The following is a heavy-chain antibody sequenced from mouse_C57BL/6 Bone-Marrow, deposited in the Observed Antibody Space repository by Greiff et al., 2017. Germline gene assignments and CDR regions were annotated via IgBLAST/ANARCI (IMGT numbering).Heavy chain of an antibody. Sequence: VQVVESGPELVKPGASVKISCKASGYAFSSSWMNWVKQRPGKGLEWIGRIYPGDGDTNYNGKFQGKATLTADKSSSTAYMQLSSLTSEDSAVYFCARSLPYYGSSNWYFDVWGTGTTVTVSS. V-gene: IGHV1-82*01. CDR2: IYPGDGDT. D-gene: IGHD1-1*01. CDR3: ARSLPYYGSSNWYFDV. CDR1: GYAFSSSW. J-gene: IGHJ1*03.